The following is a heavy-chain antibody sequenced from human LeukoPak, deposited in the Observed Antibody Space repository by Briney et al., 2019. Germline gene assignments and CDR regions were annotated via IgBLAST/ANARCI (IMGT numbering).Heavy chain of an antibody. D-gene: IGHD2-2*02. J-gene: IGHJ3*02. CDR2: INPNRGGT. CDR3: ASDWGLSQLEYCSNTNCHMGAFDI. CDR1: GYTFTCYY. Sequence: ASVKVSCQASGYTFTCYYMHWVRQAPGQGLEWMGWINPNRGGTHYAQKFQGRVSMTRDTSISTAYMELSRLRSDDTAVYYCASDWGLSQLEYCSNTNCHMGAFDIWGQGTMVTVSS. V-gene: IGHV1-2*02.